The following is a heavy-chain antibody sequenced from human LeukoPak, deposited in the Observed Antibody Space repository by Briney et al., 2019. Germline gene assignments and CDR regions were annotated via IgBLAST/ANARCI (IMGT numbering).Heavy chain of an antibody. CDR1: GFTFSTFA. V-gene: IGHV3-23*01. Sequence: GGSLRLSCAASGFTFSTFAMIWVRQPPGKGLEWVSAISGSGGSTYYADSVKGRFTISRDNSKNTLYLQMNSLRAEDTAVYYCAKDGTAMVSPYDSSGYFNWFDPWGQGTLVTVSS. CDR2: ISGSGGST. CDR3: AKDGTAMVSPYDSSGYFNWFDP. D-gene: IGHD3-22*01. J-gene: IGHJ5*02.